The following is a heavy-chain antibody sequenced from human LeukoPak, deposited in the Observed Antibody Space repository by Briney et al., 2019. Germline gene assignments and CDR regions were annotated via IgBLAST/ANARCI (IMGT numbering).Heavy chain of an antibody. J-gene: IGHJ4*02. Sequence: GGSLRLSCAASGFTFSSYSMNWVRQAPGKGLEWVSSISSSSSYIYYADSVKGRFTISRDNAKNSLYLQMNSLRAEDTAVYNCARDRTAAGTGVSDYWGQGTLVTVSS. CDR1: GFTFSSYS. D-gene: IGHD6-13*01. CDR2: ISSSSSYI. CDR3: ARDRTAAGTGVSDY. V-gene: IGHV3-21*01.